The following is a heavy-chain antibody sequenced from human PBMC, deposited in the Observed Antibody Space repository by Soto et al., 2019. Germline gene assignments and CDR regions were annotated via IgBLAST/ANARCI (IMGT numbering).Heavy chain of an antibody. CDR2: ISAYNGNT. Sequence: GASVKVSCKASGYTFTSYGISWVRQAPGQGLEWMGWISAYNGNTNYAQKLQGRVTMTTDTSTSTAYMELRSLRSDDTAVYYCARDPHRDGYALVFDYWGQGTLVTVSS. V-gene: IGHV1-18*01. CDR3: ARDPHRDGYALVFDY. D-gene: IGHD5-12*01. J-gene: IGHJ4*02. CDR1: GYTFTSYG.